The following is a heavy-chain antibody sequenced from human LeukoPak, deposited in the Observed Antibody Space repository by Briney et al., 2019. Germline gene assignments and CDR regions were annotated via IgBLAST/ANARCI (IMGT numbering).Heavy chain of an antibody. CDR2: INSDGSST. Sequence: GGSLRLSCAASGFTFSSYWMHWVRQAPGKGLVWVSRINSDGSSTSYADSVKGRFIISRDNAKNSLYLQMNSLRVEDTAVYYCARHFGPGHMDVWGQGTTVTVSS. V-gene: IGHV3-74*01. CDR1: GFTFSSYW. CDR3: ARHFGPGHMDV. D-gene: IGHD3-10*01. J-gene: IGHJ6*02.